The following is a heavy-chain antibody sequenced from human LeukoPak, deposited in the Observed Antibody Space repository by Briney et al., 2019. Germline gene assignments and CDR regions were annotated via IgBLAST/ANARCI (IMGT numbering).Heavy chain of an antibody. Sequence: GRSLRLSCAASGFTFSSYPMQWVRQAPGKGLEWVAVISNDGSNRYYADSVKGRFTISRDNSKNTLYLQMNSLRAEDTALYYCARDFGRDGYNYGGKNWFDPWGQGTLVTVFS. CDR3: ARDFGRDGYNYGGKNWFDP. J-gene: IGHJ5*02. CDR1: GFTFSSYP. V-gene: IGHV3-30-3*01. CDR2: ISNDGSNR. D-gene: IGHD5-24*01.